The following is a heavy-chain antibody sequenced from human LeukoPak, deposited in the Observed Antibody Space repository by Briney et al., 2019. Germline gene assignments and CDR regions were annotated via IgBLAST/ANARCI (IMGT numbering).Heavy chain of an antibody. CDR1: GYTFTGYY. V-gene: IGHV1-2*06. J-gene: IGHJ4*02. CDR2: INPNSGGT. CDR3: ARDLKQLVLFPDY. D-gene: IGHD6-13*01. Sequence: ASVKVSCKASGYTFTGYYMHWVRQAPGEGLEGLGRINPNSGGTNYAQKFQGRVTMTRDTSISTAYMELSRLRSNDTAVYYCARDLKQLVLFPDYWGQGTLVTVSS.